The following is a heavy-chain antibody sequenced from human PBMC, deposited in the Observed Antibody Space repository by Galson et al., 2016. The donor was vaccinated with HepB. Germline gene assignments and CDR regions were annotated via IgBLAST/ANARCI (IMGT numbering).Heavy chain of an antibody. CDR1: GGSISSSNW. CDR2: VYHSGST. CDR3: VRGSAGYFDL. J-gene: IGHJ2*01. V-gene: IGHV4-4*02. Sequence: SETLSLTCAVSGGSISSSNWWSWVRQPPGKGLEWIGEVYHSGSTDYSPSLKSRVTISLDKSKNQFFLKLTSVTAADTAVYYCVRGSAGYFDLWGRGTLVTVSS. D-gene: IGHD3-10*01.